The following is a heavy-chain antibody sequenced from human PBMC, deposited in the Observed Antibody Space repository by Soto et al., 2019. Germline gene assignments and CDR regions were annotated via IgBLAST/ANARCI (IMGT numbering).Heavy chain of an antibody. D-gene: IGHD6-13*01. CDR2: ISAYNGNS. CDR1: GYTFTSYG. J-gene: IGHJ6*02. V-gene: IGHV1-18*04. Sequence: QVQLVQSGAEVKKPGASVKVSCKASGYTFTSYGISWVRQAPGQGLEWMGWISAYNGNSNYAQTRQGTVTMTTDTSTSTAYMEARFPRSLVTGVYDLALSGVRGSSEYDCMGVWCQGATVTFSS. CDR3: ALSGVRGSSEYDCMGV.